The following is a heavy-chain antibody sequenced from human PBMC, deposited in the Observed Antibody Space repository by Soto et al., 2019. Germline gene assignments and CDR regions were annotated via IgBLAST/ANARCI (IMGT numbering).Heavy chain of an antibody. CDR2: INHSGST. Sequence: SETLSLTCAVYGGSFSGYYWSWIRQPPGKGLEWIGEINHSGSTNYNPSLKSRVTISVDTSKNQFSLKLSSVTAADTAVYYCARARYYDFWSGNHYYYGMDVWGQGTTVTVSS. V-gene: IGHV4-34*01. J-gene: IGHJ6*02. CDR3: ARARYYDFWSGNHYYYGMDV. D-gene: IGHD3-3*01. CDR1: GGSFSGYY.